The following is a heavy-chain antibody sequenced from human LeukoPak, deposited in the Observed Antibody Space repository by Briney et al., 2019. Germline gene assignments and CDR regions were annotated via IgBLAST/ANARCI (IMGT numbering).Heavy chain of an antibody. Sequence: PSETLSLTCAVSGYSITNGYYWGWIPQSPGKGLEWLGSVSPSGSTDSNPSLKSRLTISLDTSKNQISLMLSSVTAADTAVYYCASYFGGWHFQHWGQGTLVTVSS. D-gene: IGHD3-10*01. CDR2: VSPSGST. CDR1: GYSITNGYY. V-gene: IGHV4-38-2*01. CDR3: ASYFGGWHFQH. J-gene: IGHJ1*01.